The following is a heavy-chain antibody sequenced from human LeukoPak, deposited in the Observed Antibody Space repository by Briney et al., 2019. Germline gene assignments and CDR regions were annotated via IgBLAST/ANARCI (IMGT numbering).Heavy chain of an antibody. Sequence: GGSLRLSCAASEFSFSSYWMSWVRQAPGKGLKWVANIRQDGGEKYYLDSVKGRFTVSRDNAKNSLYLQMNSLRAEDTAVYYCARLGARQILEYWGQGTLVTVS. CDR2: IRQDGGEK. CDR1: EFSFSSYW. CDR3: ARLGARQILEY. V-gene: IGHV3-7*01. D-gene: IGHD4-17*01. J-gene: IGHJ4*02.